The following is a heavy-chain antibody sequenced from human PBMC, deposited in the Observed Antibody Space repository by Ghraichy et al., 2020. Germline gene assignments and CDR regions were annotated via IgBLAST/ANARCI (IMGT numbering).Heavy chain of an antibody. D-gene: IGHD6-19*01. CDR3: AREWYSSGWYSPGY. CDR2: ISYDGSNK. J-gene: IGHJ4*02. Sequence: GGSLRLSCAASGFTFITYAMHWVRQAQGKGLEWVAVISYDGSNKYFADSVKGRFTISRDNSKNTLYLQMNSLRAEDTAVYYCAREWYSSGWYSPGYWGQGTLVTVSS. CDR1: GFTFITYA. V-gene: IGHV3-30-3*01.